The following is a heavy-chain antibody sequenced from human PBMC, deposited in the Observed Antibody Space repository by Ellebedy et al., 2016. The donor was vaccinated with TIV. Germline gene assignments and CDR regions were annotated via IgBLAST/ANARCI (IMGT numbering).Heavy chain of an antibody. CDR3: ASDGSYGDYRSPTHAFVM. J-gene: IGHJ3*02. Sequence: GESLKISCAASGFAFSSYWMSWVRQAPGKGLEWVANIRQDGSDMYYVDSVKGRFTISRDNAQTSLYLQMNSLGADDTAMYYCASDGSYGDYRSPTHAFVMWGQGTMVSVSS. CDR1: GFAFSSYW. V-gene: IGHV3-7*01. CDR2: IRQDGSDM. D-gene: IGHD4-17*01.